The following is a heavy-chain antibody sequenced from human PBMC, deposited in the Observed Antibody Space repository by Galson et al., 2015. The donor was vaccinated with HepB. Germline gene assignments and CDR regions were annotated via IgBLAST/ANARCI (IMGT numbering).Heavy chain of an antibody. J-gene: IGHJ4*02. Sequence: SVKVSCKASGYTFSSYGISWVRQAPGQGLEWMGWISAYNGNTNYAQKLQGRVTMTTDTSSSTAYMDLRSLRSDDSAVYYCARDLLAPYSGTWYDLVYWGQGTLVTVSS. CDR1: GYTFSSYG. CDR3: ARDLLAPYSGTWYDLVY. CDR2: ISAYNGNT. V-gene: IGHV1-18*01. D-gene: IGHD6-13*01.